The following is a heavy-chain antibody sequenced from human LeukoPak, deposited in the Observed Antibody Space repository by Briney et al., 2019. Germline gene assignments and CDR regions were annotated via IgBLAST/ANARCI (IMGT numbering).Heavy chain of an antibody. CDR2: ISSSSSYI. CDR1: GFTFSSYS. CDR3: ARYFYSSSSFDI. V-gene: IGHV3-21*01. Sequence: GGSLRLPCAASGFTFSSYSMNWVRQAPGKGLEWVSSISSSSSYIYYVDSVKGRFTISRDNAKNSLCLQMNSLRAEDTAVYYCARYFYSSSSFDIWGQGTMVTVSS. D-gene: IGHD6-13*01. J-gene: IGHJ3*02.